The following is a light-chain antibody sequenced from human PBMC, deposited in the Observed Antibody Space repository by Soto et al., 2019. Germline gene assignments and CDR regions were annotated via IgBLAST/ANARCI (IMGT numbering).Light chain of an antibody. Sequence: ETVLTQSPATVSLSPGDRATLPCRASQSVSSNKLAWYQQKPGQAPRLLIYAASSRATGIPDRFSGSGSGTDFTLAISRLEPEDFAVYYCHQFGDSPQTCGQGTKVDIK. V-gene: IGKV3-20*01. CDR2: AAS. J-gene: IGKJ1*01. CDR1: QSVSSNK. CDR3: HQFGDSPQT.